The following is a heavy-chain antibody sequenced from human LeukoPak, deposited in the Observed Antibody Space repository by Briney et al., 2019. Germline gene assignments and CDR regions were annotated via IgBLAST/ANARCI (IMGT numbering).Heavy chain of an antibody. CDR1: GFDFFRYS. J-gene: IGHJ6*02. CDR3: ARGMTTTYYDYYYGMDV. D-gene: IGHD1-26*01. V-gene: IGHV3-21*01. CDR2: VSRSSSHI. Sequence: KTGGSLRLSCAASGFDFFRYSMNWVRQAPGKGLEWVSCVSRSSSHIYYADSVKGRFTISRDNAKNSLYLQMNSLRVEDTAVYYRARGMTTTYYDYYYGMDVWGQGTTVTVSS.